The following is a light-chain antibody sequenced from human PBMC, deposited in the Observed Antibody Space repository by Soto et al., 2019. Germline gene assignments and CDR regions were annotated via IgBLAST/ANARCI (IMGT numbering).Light chain of an antibody. CDR2: GAS. J-gene: IGKJ5*01. CDR3: QQYNNWPIT. Sequence: EIVMTQSPATLSVSPGEGATLSCRASQSVNNNLAWYQQKPGQAPRLLIYGASTRATGIPARFSGGGSGTKFPLTISSLQSEDFAVYYFQQYNNWPITFGQGTRLEIK. V-gene: IGKV3D-15*01. CDR1: QSVNNN.